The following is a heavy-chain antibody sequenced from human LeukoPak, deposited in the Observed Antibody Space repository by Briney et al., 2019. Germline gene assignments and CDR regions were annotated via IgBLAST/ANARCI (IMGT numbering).Heavy chain of an antibody. V-gene: IGHV6-1*01. Sequence: SQTLSLTCDISGDSVSSNRFAWNWIRQSPSRGLEWLGRTYYRSKWFNDYGVSVRSRITINPDTSKNQFSLQLNSVTPEDTAVYYCARGFAEAVPGAFDMWGQGTMVTVSS. CDR3: ARGFAEAVPGAFDM. D-gene: IGHD6-13*01. CDR1: GDSVSSNRFA. J-gene: IGHJ3*02. CDR2: TYYRSKWFN.